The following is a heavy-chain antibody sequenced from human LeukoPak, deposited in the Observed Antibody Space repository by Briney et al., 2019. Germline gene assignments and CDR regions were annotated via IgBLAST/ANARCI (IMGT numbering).Heavy chain of an antibody. Sequence: GASVKVSCKASGYTFTDYFIHWIRQAPGQGLQWMGWINPNSGGTNYAQKFQGRVTMTRDTSISTAYMELSRLRSDDTAVYYCARVLGLPGELDYWGQGTLVTVSS. D-gene: IGHD5-12*01. J-gene: IGHJ4*02. V-gene: IGHV1-2*02. CDR2: INPNSGGT. CDR1: GYTFTDYF. CDR3: ARVLGLPGELDY.